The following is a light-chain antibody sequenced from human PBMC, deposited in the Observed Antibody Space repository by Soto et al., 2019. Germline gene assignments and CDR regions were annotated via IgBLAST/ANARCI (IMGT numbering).Light chain of an antibody. Sequence: LTQPRSVSGSPGQSVTISCTGTSSDVGGYEYVSWYQQHPGKAPKLMIYGVSKRPSGVPDRFSGTRSGNTASLTISGLQTEDEADYYCCSYAGSPFYVFGIGTKVTVL. V-gene: IGLV2-11*01. CDR2: GVS. CDR1: SSDVGGYEY. J-gene: IGLJ1*01. CDR3: CSYAGSPFYV.